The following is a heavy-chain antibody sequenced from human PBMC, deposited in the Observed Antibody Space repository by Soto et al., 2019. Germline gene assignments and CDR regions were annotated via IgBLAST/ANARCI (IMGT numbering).Heavy chain of an antibody. Sequence: GGSLRLSCAASGFTFSSYAMSWVRQAPGKGLEWVSAISGSGGSTYYADSVKGRFTISRDNSKNTLYLQMNSLRAEDTAVYYCAKDYEYSSGWYWGAFDIWGQGTMVTVSS. CDR3: AKDYEYSSGWYWGAFDI. CDR1: GFTFSSYA. V-gene: IGHV3-23*01. J-gene: IGHJ3*02. CDR2: ISGSGGST. D-gene: IGHD6-19*01.